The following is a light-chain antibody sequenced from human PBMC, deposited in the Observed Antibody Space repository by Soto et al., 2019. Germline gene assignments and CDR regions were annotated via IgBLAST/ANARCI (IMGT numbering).Light chain of an antibody. CDR3: KQSKSYSEA. J-gene: IGKJ1*01. CDR1: QTISSW. Sequence: DILMTQSPSTLSGSVGDRVTITCRASQTISSWLDWYQQKPGKAPKLLIYKASTLKSGVPSRFSGSGSGTECALNSSSLQRDDLATYYGKQSKSYSEACGEGAKVELK. V-gene: IGKV1-5*03. CDR2: KAS.